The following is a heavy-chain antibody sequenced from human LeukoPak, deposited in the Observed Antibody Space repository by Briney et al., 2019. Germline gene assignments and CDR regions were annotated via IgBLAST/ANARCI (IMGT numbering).Heavy chain of an antibody. V-gene: IGHV3-21*01. J-gene: IGHJ3*02. CDR1: GFTFSSYN. CDR2: ISSSSTYI. CDR3: ARDGDCSGGSCYPVVVDAFDI. Sequence: PGGSLRLSCEVSGFTFSSYNMNWVRQAPGKGLEWVSSISSSSTYIYYADSLKGRFTISRDNPKNSLYLQLNSLRAEDTAVYYCARDGDCSGGSCYPVVVDAFDIWGQGTMVTVSS. D-gene: IGHD2-15*01.